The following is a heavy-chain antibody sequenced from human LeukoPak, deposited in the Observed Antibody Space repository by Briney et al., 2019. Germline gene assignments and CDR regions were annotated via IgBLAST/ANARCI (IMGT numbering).Heavy chain of an antibody. CDR3: VRVICSSNSCFPDY. CDR1: AFTFSTYW. V-gene: IGHV3-7*01. Sequence: RPGGSLRLSCAASAFTFSTYWMSWVRQAPGKGLEWVANIKQDGSEKYYVDSVKGRFTISRDNAKNSLFLQMNSLRAEDTAVYYCVRVICSSNSCFPDYWGQGTLVTVSS. CDR2: IKQDGSEK. J-gene: IGHJ4*02. D-gene: IGHD2-2*01.